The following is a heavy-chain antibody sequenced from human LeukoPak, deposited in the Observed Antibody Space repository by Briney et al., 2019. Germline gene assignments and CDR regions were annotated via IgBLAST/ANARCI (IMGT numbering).Heavy chain of an antibody. CDR2: ISYDGSNK. D-gene: IGHD4-17*01. CDR1: GFTFSSYA. CDR3: ARDQNYGDTYYFDY. J-gene: IGHJ4*02. V-gene: IGHV3-30-3*01. Sequence: GGSLRLSCAASGFTFSSYAMHWVRQAPGEGLEWVAVISYDGSNKYYADSVKGRFTISRDNSKSTLYLQMNSLRAEDTAVYYCARDQNYGDTYYFDYWGQGTLVTVSS.